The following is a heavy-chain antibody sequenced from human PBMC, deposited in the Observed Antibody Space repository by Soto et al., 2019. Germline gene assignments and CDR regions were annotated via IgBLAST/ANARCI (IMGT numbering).Heavy chain of an antibody. J-gene: IGHJ3*02. V-gene: IGHV4-30-4*01. Sequence: SETLSLTCTVSGGSISSVDYYWSWIRQPPGKGLGWIGYIYYSGSTYYNPSLKSRVTISVDTSKNQFSLKLSSVTAADTAVYYCARGTPMIVVADDAFDIWGQGTMVTVSS. CDR3: ARGTPMIVVADDAFDI. CDR2: IYYSGST. D-gene: IGHD3-22*01. CDR1: GGSISSVDYY.